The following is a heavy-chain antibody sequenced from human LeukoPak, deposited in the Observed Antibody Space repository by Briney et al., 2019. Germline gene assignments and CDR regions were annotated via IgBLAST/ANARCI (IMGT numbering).Heavy chain of an antibody. CDR3: AKGRLRGYSSPGAFDI. CDR1: GFPFSHAW. V-gene: IGHV3-23*01. J-gene: IGHJ3*02. D-gene: IGHD6-19*01. Sequence: HPGGSLRLSCTASGFPFSHAWMSWVRQAPGKGLEWVSAISGSGGSTYYADSVKGRFTISRDNSKNTLYLQMNSLRAEDTAVYYCAKGRLRGYSSPGAFDIWGQGTMVTVSS. CDR2: ISGSGGST.